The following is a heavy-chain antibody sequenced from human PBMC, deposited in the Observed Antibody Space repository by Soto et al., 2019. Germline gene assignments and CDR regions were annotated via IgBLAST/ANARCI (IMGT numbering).Heavy chain of an antibody. J-gene: IGHJ4*02. V-gene: IGHV4-34*01. CDR3: AREWFGESSG. Sequence: SETLSLTCAVYGGSFSGYYWSWIRQPPGKGLEWIGEINHSGGTNYNPSLNSRVTISVDTSKNQFSLKLSSVTAADTAVYYCAREWFGESSGWGQGTLVTVSS. CDR1: GGSFSGYY. CDR2: INHSGGT. D-gene: IGHD3-10*01.